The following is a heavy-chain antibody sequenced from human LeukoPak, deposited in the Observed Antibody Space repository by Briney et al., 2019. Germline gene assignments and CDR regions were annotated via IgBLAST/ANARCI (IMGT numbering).Heavy chain of an antibody. D-gene: IGHD6-13*01. V-gene: IGHV3-7*01. CDR1: GFSFSSHW. J-gene: IGHJ4*02. CDR2: IKQDGSEK. Sequence: GGSLRLSCAASGFSFSSHWMSWVRQAPGRGLEWVANIKQDGSEKYYVDSVKGRFTIFRDNAKNSVYLQMNSLSAEDTAVYYCARDGSAPGIYFDYWGQGSLVTVSS. CDR3: ARDGSAPGIYFDY.